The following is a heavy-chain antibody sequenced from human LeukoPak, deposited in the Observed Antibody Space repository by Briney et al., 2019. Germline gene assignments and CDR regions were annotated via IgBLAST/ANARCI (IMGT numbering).Heavy chain of an antibody. CDR1: GDTFSSYA. J-gene: IGHJ3*02. CDR2: IIPIFGTA. V-gene: IGHV1-69*13. CDR3: ARDQGGWELDLGYAFGI. Sequence: GASVKVSCKASGDTFSSYAISWVRQAPGQGLEWMGGIIPIFGTANYAQKLQGRVTITADESTSTAYMELSSLRSEDTAVYYCARDQGGWELDLGYAFGIWGQGTMVTVSS. D-gene: IGHD1-26*01.